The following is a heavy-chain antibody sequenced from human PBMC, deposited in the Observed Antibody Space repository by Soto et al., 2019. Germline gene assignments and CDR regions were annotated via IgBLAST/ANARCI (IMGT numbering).Heavy chain of an antibody. CDR1: GGSISTYY. CDR2: IYYSGST. Sequence: PSETLSLTCTVSGGSISTYYWSWIRQPPGKGLEWVGYIYYSGSTSYNPSLKSRVTISVDTSKNQFSLKLRSVTAADTAVYYCASDRSSGWDQGYGMDVWGQGTTVTVSS. V-gene: IGHV4-59*01. CDR3: ASDRSSGWDQGYGMDV. J-gene: IGHJ6*02. D-gene: IGHD6-19*01.